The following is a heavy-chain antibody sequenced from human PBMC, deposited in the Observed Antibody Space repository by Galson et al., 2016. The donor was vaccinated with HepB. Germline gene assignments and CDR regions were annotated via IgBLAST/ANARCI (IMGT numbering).Heavy chain of an antibody. J-gene: IGHJ4*02. V-gene: IGHV3-23*01. CDR1: GFTFRDFA. Sequence: PLRLSCSASGFTFRDFAMTWVRQTPRKGREWVSAISYNSGDETYFADPVRGRFTISRANSKDTLYLQMNSLRVEDTAVYFCAKVPYGDYASAFDSWGQGTLVTVSS. D-gene: IGHD4-17*01. CDR3: AKVPYGDYASAFDS. CDR2: ISYNSGDET.